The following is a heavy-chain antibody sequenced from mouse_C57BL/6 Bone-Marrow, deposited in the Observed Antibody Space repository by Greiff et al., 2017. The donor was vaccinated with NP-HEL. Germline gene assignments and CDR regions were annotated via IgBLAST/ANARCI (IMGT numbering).Heavy chain of an antibody. V-gene: IGHV1-19*01. D-gene: IGHD1-1*01. CDR3: ARGYYYGSSYISSGPY. CDR1: GYTFTDYY. Sequence: VQLQQSGPVLVKPGASVKMSCKASGYTFTDYYMNWVKQSHGKSLEWIGVINPYNGGTSYHQKFKGKATLTVDKSSSTAYMELNSLTSECSAVYYCARGYYYGSSYISSGPYGGQGTTLTVSS. J-gene: IGHJ2*01. CDR2: INPYNGGT.